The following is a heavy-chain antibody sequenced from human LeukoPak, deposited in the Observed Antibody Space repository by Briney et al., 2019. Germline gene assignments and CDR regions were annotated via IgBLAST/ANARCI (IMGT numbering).Heavy chain of an antibody. V-gene: IGHV1-8*01. CDR2: MNPNSGNT. CDR1: GYTFTSYD. Sequence: GASVKVSCKASGYTFTSYDINWVRQATGQGLEWMGWMNPNSGNTGYAQKFQGRVTMTRNTSISTAYMELSSLRSEDTAVYYCARDLSIVRIAATEHSSWGQGTLVTVSS. D-gene: IGHD6-6*01. CDR3: ARDLSIVRIAATEHSS. J-gene: IGHJ5*02.